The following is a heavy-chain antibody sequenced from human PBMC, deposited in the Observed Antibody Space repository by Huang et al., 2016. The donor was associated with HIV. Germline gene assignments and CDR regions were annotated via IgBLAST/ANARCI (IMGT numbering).Heavy chain of an antibody. CDR2: IRFYGNRK. Sequence: QVRLVESGGGVVQPGGSLTLSCETSGFTFNTFGMHWVRQAPGKGLGWVAHIRFYGNRKLYEDSLKGRFTIFRENSRNTVYLEMNSLKSEDTAIYFCAKGGVGYHNGPEYWGQGTQVIVS. CDR1: GFTFNTFG. CDR3: AKGGVGYHNGPEY. D-gene: IGHD2-8*01. J-gene: IGHJ4*02. V-gene: IGHV3-30*02.